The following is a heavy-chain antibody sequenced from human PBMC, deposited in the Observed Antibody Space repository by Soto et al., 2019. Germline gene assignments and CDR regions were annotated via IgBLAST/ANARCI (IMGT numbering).Heavy chain of an antibody. V-gene: IGHV3-23*01. J-gene: IGHJ4*02. CDR1: GFTFSSYA. D-gene: IGHD1-26*01. Sequence: GGSLRLSCAASGFTFSSYAMSWVRQAPGKGLEWVSAISGSGGSTYYADSVKGRFTISRDNSKNTLYLQMNSLRAEDTVVYYCAKVSASGSYTGYFDYWGQGTLVTVSS. CDR3: AKVSASGSYTGYFDY. CDR2: ISGSGGST.